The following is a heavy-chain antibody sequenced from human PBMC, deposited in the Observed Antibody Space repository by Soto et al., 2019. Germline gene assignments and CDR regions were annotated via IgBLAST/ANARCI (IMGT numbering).Heavy chain of an antibody. Sequence: SETLSLTGTVSGGSISSYYWSWIRQPPGKGLEWIGYIYYSGSTNYNLSLKSRVTISVDTSKNQFSLKLSSVTAADTAVYYCARDQVGWFDPWGQGTLVTVSS. V-gene: IGHV4-59*01. CDR3: ARDQVGWFDP. CDR1: GGSISSYY. CDR2: IYYSGST. J-gene: IGHJ5*02.